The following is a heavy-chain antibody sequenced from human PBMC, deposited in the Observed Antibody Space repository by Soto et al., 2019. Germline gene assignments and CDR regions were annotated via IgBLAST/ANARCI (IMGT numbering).Heavy chain of an antibody. V-gene: IGHV4-31*03. J-gene: IGHJ4*02. CDR3: AREIEYSSIDY. D-gene: IGHD5-18*01. CDR2: IYYSGST. Sequence: SETLSLTCTVSGGSISSGGYYWSWIRQHPGKGLEWIGYIYYSGSTYYNPSLKSRVTISVDTSKNQFSLKLSSVTAADTAVYYCAREIEYSSIDYWGQGTLVTVSS. CDR1: GGSISSGGYY.